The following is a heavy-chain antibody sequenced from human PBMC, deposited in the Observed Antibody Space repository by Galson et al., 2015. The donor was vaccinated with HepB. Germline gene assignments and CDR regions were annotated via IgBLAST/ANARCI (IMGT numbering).Heavy chain of an antibody. V-gene: IGHV3-21*01. CDR1: GFSVAMYN. J-gene: IGHJ6*02. CDR2: IRSRSSDI. Sequence: SLRLSCAASGFSVAMYNMNWVRQAPGKGLEWVSSIRSRSSDIYYADSVKGRFTVSRDSAKNSLYLQMNSLRAEDTAVYHCARTLILLRFFDWFSDVWGQGTTVTVSS. CDR3: ARTLILLRFFDWFSDV. D-gene: IGHD3-9*01.